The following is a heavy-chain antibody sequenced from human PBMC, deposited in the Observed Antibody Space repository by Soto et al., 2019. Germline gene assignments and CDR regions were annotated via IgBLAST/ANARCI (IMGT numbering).Heavy chain of an antibody. CDR1: GFIFVDYA. D-gene: IGHD3-9*01. V-gene: IGHV3-49*03. CDR2: IRSKAYGGTT. CDR3: TREHDILTGSLPYYYYYCMDV. J-gene: IGHJ6*03. Sequence: GGSLRLSCTASGFIFVDYAMSWFRQAPGKGLEWVGFIRSKAYGGTTEYAASVKGRFTISRDDSKSIAYLQMNSLKTEDTAVYYCTREHDILTGSLPYYYYYCMDVWGKGTTVSVSS.